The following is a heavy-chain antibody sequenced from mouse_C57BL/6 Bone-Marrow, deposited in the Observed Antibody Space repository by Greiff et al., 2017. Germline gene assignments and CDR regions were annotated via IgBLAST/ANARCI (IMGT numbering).Heavy chain of an antibody. D-gene: IGHD2-4*01. CDR1: GYTFTSYW. J-gene: IGHJ4*01. CDR2: IDPSDSYT. V-gene: IGHV1-69*01. Sequence: QVQLQQPGAELVMPGASVKLSCKASGYTFTSYWMHWVKQRPGQGLEWIGEIDPSDSYTNYNQKFKGKSTLTVDKSSSTAYMQLSSLTSEDSAVYYCARRVIYYDYDYAMDYWGQGTSVTVSS. CDR3: ARRVIYYDYDYAMDY.